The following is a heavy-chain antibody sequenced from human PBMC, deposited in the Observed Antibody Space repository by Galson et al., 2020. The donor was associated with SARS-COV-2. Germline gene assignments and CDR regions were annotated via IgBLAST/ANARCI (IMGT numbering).Heavy chain of an antibody. CDR2: ISSSSSYI. J-gene: IGHJ6*03. CDR1: GFTFSSYS. Sequence: LSLTCAASGFTFSSYSMNWVRQAPGKGLEWVSSISSSSSYIYYADSVKGRFTISRDNAKNSLYLQMNSLRAEDTAVYYCARGPAAIWEYYYYYMDVWGKGTTVTVSS. CDR3: ARGPAAIWEYYYYYMDV. V-gene: IGHV3-21*01. D-gene: IGHD2-2*02.